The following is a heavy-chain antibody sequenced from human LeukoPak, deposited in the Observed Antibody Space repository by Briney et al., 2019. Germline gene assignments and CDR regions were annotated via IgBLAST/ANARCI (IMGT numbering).Heavy chain of an antibody. CDR2: ISGSDGST. CDR1: GFTFSTYA. D-gene: IGHD4-11*01. J-gene: IGHJ4*02. Sequence: GGPLRLSCAASGFTFSTYAMSWVRQAPGKGLEWVSLISGSDGSTYYADSVKGRFTISRDNGKNTLSLQMNSQRAEDTALYYCAKERLTTTTFDSWGRGTLVTVSS. V-gene: IGHV3-23*01. CDR3: AKERLTTTTFDS.